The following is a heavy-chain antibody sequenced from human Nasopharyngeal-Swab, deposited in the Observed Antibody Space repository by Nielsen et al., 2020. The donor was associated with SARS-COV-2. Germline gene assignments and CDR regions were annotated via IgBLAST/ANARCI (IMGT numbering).Heavy chain of an antibody. CDR3: ARDRYVISSTSWTGMDI. J-gene: IGHJ6*02. CDR2: ISGSRSYT. Sequence: GESLKISCAASGFNFSDYYMSWIRQAPGKGLEWISTISGSRSYTNYADSVKGRFTISRDNAQKSLYLQMHSLRADDTAVYYCARDRYVISSTSWTGMDIWGQGTTVTVSS. V-gene: IGHV3-11*05. D-gene: IGHD2/OR15-2a*01. CDR1: GFNFSDYY.